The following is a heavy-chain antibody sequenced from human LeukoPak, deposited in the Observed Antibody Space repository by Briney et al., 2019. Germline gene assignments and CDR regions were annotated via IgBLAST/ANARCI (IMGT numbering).Heavy chain of an antibody. CDR3: ARTMSSSDEFDY. CDR2: MNPNSGNT. D-gene: IGHD6-6*01. V-gene: IGHV1-8*01. J-gene: IGHJ4*02. CDR1: GYTFTSYD. Sequence: ASVKVSCKASGYTFTSYDINWVRQATGQGLEWMGWMNPNSGNTGYAQKFQGRVTMTRNTSISTAYMELSSLRSEDTAMYYCARTMSSSDEFDYWGQGTLVTVSS.